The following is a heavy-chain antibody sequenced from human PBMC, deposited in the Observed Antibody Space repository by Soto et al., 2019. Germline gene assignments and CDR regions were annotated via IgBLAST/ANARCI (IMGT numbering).Heavy chain of an antibody. J-gene: IGHJ3*02. CDR2: IYPGDSDT. CDR1: GDSFTTYW. D-gene: IGHD5-12*01. Sequence: PGESLKISCKGSGDSFTTYWLAWVRQMPGKGLEYMGVIYPGDSDTRYSPSFQGQVTISADKSISTAYLQWTSLKASDSAIYYCARARVSTPRLEDPFDIWGQGTVVTVSS. CDR3: ARARVSTPRLEDPFDI. V-gene: IGHV5-51*01.